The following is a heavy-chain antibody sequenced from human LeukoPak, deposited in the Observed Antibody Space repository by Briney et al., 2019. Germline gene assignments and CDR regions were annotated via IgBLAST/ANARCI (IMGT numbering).Heavy chain of an antibody. J-gene: IGHJ3*02. V-gene: IGHV3-11*06. D-gene: IGHD2-15*01. CDR1: GFSFSDYY. CDR2: ITSSSSFT. Sequence: PGGSLRLSCAASGFSFSDYYMSWIRQAPGKGLEWLSYITSSSSFTNYADSVKGRFTISRDNAKNSLYLQMNSLRAEDTAVYYCARDRINCSGGSCYSDAFDIWGQGTMVTVSA. CDR3: ARDRINCSGGSCYSDAFDI.